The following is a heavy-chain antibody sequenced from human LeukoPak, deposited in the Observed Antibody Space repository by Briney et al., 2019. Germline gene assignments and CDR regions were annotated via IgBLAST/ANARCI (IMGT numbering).Heavy chain of an antibody. J-gene: IGHJ4*02. D-gene: IGHD3-10*01. Sequence: GGSLRLSCAASGFTFSDYSVNWVRQAPGKGLEWISCISRDGYYMYYADSVRGRFTISRDSAENSVYLQIHSLRAEDTAVFYCARDVSWFGELTAIDLWGQGTLVTVSS. CDR2: ISRDGYYM. CDR3: ARDVSWFGELTAIDL. CDR1: GFTFSDYS. V-gene: IGHV3-21*01.